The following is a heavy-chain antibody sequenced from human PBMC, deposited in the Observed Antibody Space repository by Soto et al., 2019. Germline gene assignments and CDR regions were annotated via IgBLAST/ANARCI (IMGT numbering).Heavy chain of an antibody. Sequence: ASVKVSCKASGYTFTSYGISWVRQAPGQGLEWMGWISAYNGNTNYAQKLQGRVTMTTDTSTSTAYMELRSLRSDDTAVYYCARDRVLGRVWFGESPFDYWGQGTLVTVSS. D-gene: IGHD3-10*01. J-gene: IGHJ4*02. CDR2: ISAYNGNT. V-gene: IGHV1-18*01. CDR3: ARDRVLGRVWFGESPFDY. CDR1: GYTFTSYG.